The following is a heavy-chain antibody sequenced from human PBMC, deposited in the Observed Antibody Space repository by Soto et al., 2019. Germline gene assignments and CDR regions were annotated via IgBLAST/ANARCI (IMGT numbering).Heavy chain of an antibody. Sequence: GGSLRLSCAAPGFTFSNAWINWVRQAPGKGLEWVGRIKSKTDGGTTDYAEPVKGRFAISRDDSNNMVYLHMNSLKLEDTAVYYCSTDSCSTILLVRFYYCGRGSLVTGSS. J-gene: IGHJ2*01. V-gene: IGHV3-15*07. CDR3: STDSCSTILLVRFYY. CDR2: IKSKTDGGTT. D-gene: IGHD3-10*01. CDR1: GFTFSNAW.